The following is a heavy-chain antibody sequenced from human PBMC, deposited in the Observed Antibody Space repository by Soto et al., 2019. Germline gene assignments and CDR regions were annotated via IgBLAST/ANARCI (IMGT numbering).Heavy chain of an antibody. CDR2: INHSGST. J-gene: IGHJ4*02. Sequence: PSETLSLTCAVYGGSFSGYYWSWIRQPPGKGLEWIGEINHSGSTNYNPSLKSRVTISVDTSKNQFSLKLSSVTAADTAVYYCARGVLGYYLDYWGQGTLVTVSS. D-gene: IGHD2-15*01. V-gene: IGHV4-34*01. CDR1: GGSFSGYY. CDR3: ARGVLGYYLDY.